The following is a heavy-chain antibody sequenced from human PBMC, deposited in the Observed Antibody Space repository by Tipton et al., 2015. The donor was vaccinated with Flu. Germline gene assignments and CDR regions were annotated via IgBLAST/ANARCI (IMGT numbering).Heavy chain of an antibody. J-gene: IGHJ4*02. D-gene: IGHD2-15*01. CDR3: ARGGGSPSY. V-gene: IGHV4-61*05. CDR2: IYFTGST. Sequence: TLSLTCTVSGGSIRSSSYYWGWIRQPPGKGPEWIGYIYFTGSTNYNPSLKSRVTISVDMSKNQFSLKLTSVTAADTAVYYCARGGGSPSYWGQGTLVTVSS. CDR1: GGSIRSSSYY.